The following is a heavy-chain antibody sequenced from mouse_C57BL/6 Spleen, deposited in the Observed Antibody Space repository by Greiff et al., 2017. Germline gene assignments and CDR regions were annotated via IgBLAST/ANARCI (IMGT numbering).Heavy chain of an antibody. CDR3: ARTRLRWMDY. J-gene: IGHJ4*01. Sequence: VQLQQPGAELVRPGSSVKLSCKASGYTFTSYWMHWVKQRPIQGLEWIGNIDPSDSETHYNQKFKDKATLTVDTSSSTAYMQLSSLTSEDSAVYYCARTRLRWMDYWGQGTSVTVSS. CDR2: IDPSDSET. CDR1: GYTFTSYW. V-gene: IGHV1-52*01. D-gene: IGHD3-2*02.